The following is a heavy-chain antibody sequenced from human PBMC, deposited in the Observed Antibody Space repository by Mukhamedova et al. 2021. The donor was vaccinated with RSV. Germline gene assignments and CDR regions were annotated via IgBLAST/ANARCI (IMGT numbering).Heavy chain of an antibody. Sequence: VSGISWNSGSIGYADSVKGRFTISRDNAKNSLYLQMNSLRAEDTALYYCAKGKSHSSGYYYYFDYWGQGTLVTVSS. CDR3: AKGKSHSSGYYYYFDY. D-gene: IGHD3-22*01. V-gene: IGHV3-9*01. J-gene: IGHJ4*02. CDR2: ISWNSGSI.